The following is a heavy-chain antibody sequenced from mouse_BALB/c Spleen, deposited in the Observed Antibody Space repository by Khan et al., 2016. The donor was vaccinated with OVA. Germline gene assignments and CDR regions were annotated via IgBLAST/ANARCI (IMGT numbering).Heavy chain of an antibody. CDR1: GYSTTSDYA. CDR2: ISYSGTT. J-gene: IGHJ4*01. CDR3: ARQNYYGYAMDY. Sequence: VQLKESGPGLVKPSQSLSLTCTVTGYSTTSDYAWNWIRQFPGNKLEWMGYISYSGTTSYNPSLKSRISITRDTSKNQFFLQLNSVTSEDTATYYCARQNYYGYAMDYWGQGTSVTVSS. D-gene: IGHD1-1*01. V-gene: IGHV3-2*02.